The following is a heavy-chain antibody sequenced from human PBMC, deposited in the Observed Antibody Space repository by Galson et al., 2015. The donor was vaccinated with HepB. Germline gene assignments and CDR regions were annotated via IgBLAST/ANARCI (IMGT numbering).Heavy chain of an antibody. J-gene: IGHJ6*03. CDR1: GGTFSSYA. CDR2: IIPIFGTA. V-gene: IGHV1-69*13. D-gene: IGHD2-8*01. CDR3: AGSFRNKRLNIVLMVYADMDV. Sequence: SVKVSCKASGGTFSSYAISWVRQAPGQGLEWMRGIIPIFGTANYAQKFQGRVTITADESTSTAYMELSSLRSEDTAVYYCAGSFRNKRLNIVLMVYADMDVWGKGTTVTVSS.